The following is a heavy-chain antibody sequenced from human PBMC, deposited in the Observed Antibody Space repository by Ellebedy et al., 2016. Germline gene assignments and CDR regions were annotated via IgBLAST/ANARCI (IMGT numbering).Heavy chain of an antibody. V-gene: IGHV1-3*01. CDR2: IDCGSGKT. CDR3: ARGKGLQLWFIYYFDY. J-gene: IGHJ4*02. D-gene: IGHD3-10*01. CDR1: GYTFTGYP. Sequence: ASVKVSXXASGYTFTGYPIHWVRQVPGQRFEWMGWIDCGSGKTKYSEKFQGRVTITRDTSASRVYLDLSSLRPEDTAVYYCARGKGLQLWFIYYFDYWGQGTQVTVSS.